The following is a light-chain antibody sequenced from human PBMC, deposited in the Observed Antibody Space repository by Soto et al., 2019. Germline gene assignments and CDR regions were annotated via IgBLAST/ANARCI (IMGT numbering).Light chain of an antibody. V-gene: IGLV2-14*01. CDR2: DVN. Sequence: LNHAASGSGVAREGLRLFSTRNSRDVVGYNYVSWYQQHPGKAPKLMIYDVNNRPSGVSNRFSGSKSGNTASLTIAGLQAEDEADYYCSSYTGSSTLYVFGSGTKFTVL. CDR1: SRDVVGYNY. J-gene: IGLJ1*01. CDR3: SSYTGSSTLYV.